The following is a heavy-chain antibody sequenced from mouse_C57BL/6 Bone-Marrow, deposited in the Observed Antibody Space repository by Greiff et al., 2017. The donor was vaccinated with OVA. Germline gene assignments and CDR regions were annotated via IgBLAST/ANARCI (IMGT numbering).Heavy chain of an antibody. V-gene: IGHV1-7*01. J-gene: IGHJ1*03. CDR2: INPSSGYT. CDR3: ARVITTVVFDV. CDR1: GYTFTSYW. D-gene: IGHD1-1*01. Sequence: QVQLKESGAELAKPGASVTLSCKASGYTFTSYWMHWVKQRPGQGLEWIGYINPSSGYTKYNQKFKDKATLTADKSSSTAYMQLSSLTYEDSAVYYCARVITTVVFDVWGTGTTVTVSS.